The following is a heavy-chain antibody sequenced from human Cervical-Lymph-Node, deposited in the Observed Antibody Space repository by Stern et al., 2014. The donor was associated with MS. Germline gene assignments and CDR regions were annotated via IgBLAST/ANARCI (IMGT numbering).Heavy chain of an antibody. Sequence: QVQLGQSGAEVKKPGSSVKVSCKVSGGTFSTYVITWVRQAPGQGLEWMGGIIPIYDAANYAQKFQRRVTITADESTSTAFMELSSLRSEDTGMYFCARPTRPHYDLWSGPTAYWGQGTLVTVSS. CDR1: GGTFSTYV. V-gene: IGHV1-69*01. CDR3: ARPTRPHYDLWSGPTAY. CDR2: IIPIYDAA. D-gene: IGHD3-3*01. J-gene: IGHJ4*02.